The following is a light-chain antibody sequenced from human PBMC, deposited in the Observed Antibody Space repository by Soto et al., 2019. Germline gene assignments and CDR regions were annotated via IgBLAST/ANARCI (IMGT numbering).Light chain of an antibody. CDR2: GAS. CDR1: QSVSTY. J-gene: IGKJ4*01. Sequence: EIVLTQSPGTLSLSPGDRATLSCRASQSVSTYLAWYQQQPGQAPRLLIYGASSSATGIPDRFSGSGSGTDFTPTISGPAPEDSAVYYCPQYGRTFGGGTKVEIK. V-gene: IGKV3-20*01. CDR3: PQYGRT.